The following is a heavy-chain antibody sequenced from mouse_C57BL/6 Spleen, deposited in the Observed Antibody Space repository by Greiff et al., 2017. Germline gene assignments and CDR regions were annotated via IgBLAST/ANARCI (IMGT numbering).Heavy chain of an antibody. D-gene: IGHD2-4*01. Sequence: VQLVESGPGLVQPSQSLSITCTVSGFSLTSYGVHWVRQSPGKGLEWLGVIWSGGSTDYNAAFISRLSISKDNSKSQVFFKMNSLRADDTAIYYCARGLRGDWYFDVWGTGTTVTVSS. CDR3: ARGLRGDWYFDV. J-gene: IGHJ1*03. CDR1: GFSLTSYG. CDR2: IWSGGST. V-gene: IGHV2-2*01.